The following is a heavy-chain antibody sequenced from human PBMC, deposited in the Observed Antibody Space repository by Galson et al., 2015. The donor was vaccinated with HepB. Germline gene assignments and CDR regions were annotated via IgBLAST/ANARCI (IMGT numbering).Heavy chain of an antibody. CDR1: GFTFSSYS. CDR3: ARSFGRRGVDPQAYYFDY. V-gene: IGHV3-48*02. D-gene: IGHD3-10*01. J-gene: IGHJ4*02. Sequence: SLRLSCAASGFTFSSYSMNWVRQAPGKGLEWVSYITSGSGTIYYADSVKGRFTISRDNAKNSLYLRMNSLRDEDTAVYYCARSFGRRGVDPQAYYFDYWGQGTLGTVSS. CDR2: ITSGSGTI.